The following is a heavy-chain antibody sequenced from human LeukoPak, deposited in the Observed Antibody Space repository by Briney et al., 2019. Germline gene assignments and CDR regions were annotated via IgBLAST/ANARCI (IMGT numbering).Heavy chain of an antibody. CDR3: TTEWGSGWYFDY. Sequence: PGGSLRLSCAASGFTFSNYWMHWVRQAPGKGLEWIGRIKSKTDGGTTDYAAPVKGRFTISGDDSKNTLYLQMNSLKTEDTAVYYCTTEWGSGWYFDYWGQGTLVTVSS. J-gene: IGHJ4*02. D-gene: IGHD6-19*01. CDR1: GFTFSNYW. V-gene: IGHV3-15*01. CDR2: IKSKTDGGTT.